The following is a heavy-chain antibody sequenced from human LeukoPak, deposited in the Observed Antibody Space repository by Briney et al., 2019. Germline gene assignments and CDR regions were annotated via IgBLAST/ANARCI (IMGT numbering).Heavy chain of an antibody. CDR2: INPNDGDT. Sequence: ASVKVSCKASGYTFTDYYMHWVRQAPGQGFEWMGWINPNDGDTNYAQKFQGRVTMTRDTSISTAQMEVSRLRSDDTAVYYCARANFLYCSSSTCLFDYWGQGTLVTVSS. D-gene: IGHD2-2*01. J-gene: IGHJ4*02. CDR1: GYTFTDYY. V-gene: IGHV1-2*02. CDR3: ARANFLYCSSSTCLFDY.